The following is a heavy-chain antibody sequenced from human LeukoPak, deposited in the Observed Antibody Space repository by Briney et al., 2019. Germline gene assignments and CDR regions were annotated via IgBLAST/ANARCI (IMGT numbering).Heavy chain of an antibody. CDR3: GRDPTGDYVGAFEF. CDR1: GVPFSDYA. J-gene: IGHJ3*01. D-gene: IGHD4-17*01. CDR2: RRGRGGAS. Sequence: GGALRLSCDASGVPFSDYAMTGGRQAPGKGREWGSSRRGRGGASHYPQCVNRRFTLTRDNSPSTLYLQLNSLSAGDTAVYFCGRDPTGDYVGAFEFWGQGTLVTVSS. V-gene: IGHV3-23*01.